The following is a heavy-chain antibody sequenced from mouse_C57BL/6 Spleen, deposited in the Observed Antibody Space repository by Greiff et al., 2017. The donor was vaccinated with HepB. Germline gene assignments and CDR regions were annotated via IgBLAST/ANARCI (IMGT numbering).Heavy chain of an antibody. D-gene: IGHD1-1*01. Sequence: EVKVEESGGGLVQPGGSMKLSCVASGFTFSNYWMNWVRQSPEKGLEWVAQIRLKSDNYATHYAESVKGRFTISRDDSKSSVYLQMNNLRAEDTGIYYCTVITTVPSDYWGQGTTLTVSS. CDR3: TVITTVPSDY. CDR1: GFTFSNYW. V-gene: IGHV6-3*01. J-gene: IGHJ2*01. CDR2: IRLKSDNYAT.